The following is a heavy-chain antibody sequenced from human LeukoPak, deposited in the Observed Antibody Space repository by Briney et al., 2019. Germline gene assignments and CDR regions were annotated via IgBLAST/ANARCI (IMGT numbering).Heavy chain of an antibody. CDR1: DYTFSSYG. CDR2: ISGYNGNT. J-gene: IGHJ3*02. V-gene: IGHV1-18*01. D-gene: IGHD3-22*01. Sequence: RASVKVSCKASDYTFSSYGISWVRQAPGQGLEWMGWISGYNGNTKYAQNLQGRVTMTTDTSTTTAYMELRSLRSDDTAVYYCARGRYYDSGGYDEAFDIWGQGTAVTVSS. CDR3: ARGRYYDSGGYDEAFDI.